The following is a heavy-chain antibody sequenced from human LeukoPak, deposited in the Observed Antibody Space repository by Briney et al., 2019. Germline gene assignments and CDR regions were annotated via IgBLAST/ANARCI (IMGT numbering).Heavy chain of an antibody. V-gene: IGHV3-21*01. CDR3: ARPRREMASSDAFDI. CDR1: GFTFSSYS. Sequence: GGSLRLSCAASGFTFSSYSMNWVRQAPGKGLEWVSSISSSSSSYIYYADSVKGRFTISRGNAKNSLYLQMNSLRAEDTAVYYCARPRREMASSDAFDIWGQGTMVTVSS. CDR2: ISSSSSSYI. J-gene: IGHJ3*02. D-gene: IGHD5-24*01.